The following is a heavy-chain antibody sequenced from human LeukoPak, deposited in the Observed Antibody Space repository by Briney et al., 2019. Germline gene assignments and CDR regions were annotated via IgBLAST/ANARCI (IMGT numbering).Heavy chain of an antibody. CDR3: AKSTSTRITILGY. D-gene: IGHD3-10*01. CDR1: VFTLKFYA. V-gene: IGHV3-23*01. CDR2: IRWSGGST. Sequence: GGSLRLSCAASVFTLKFYAVMWVRQSPGKGLECVSAIRWSGGSTYYGDSVKGRFTISRDNSKNSLYLQMNSLRDEDTAVYYCAKSTSTRITILGYWGQGTLVTVSS. J-gene: IGHJ4*02.